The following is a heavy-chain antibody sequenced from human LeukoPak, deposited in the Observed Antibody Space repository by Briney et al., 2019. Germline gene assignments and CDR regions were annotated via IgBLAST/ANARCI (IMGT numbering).Heavy chain of an antibody. CDR2: VTSSGGST. CDR3: AKRGSGWYFDY. Sequence: GGSLRLSCAASGFTSSSYSMNWVRQAPGKGLEWVSAVTSSGGSTYYADSVKGRFTISRDNSENTLYLQMNSLRAEDTAVYYCAKRGSGWYFDYWGQGTLVTVSS. D-gene: IGHD6-19*01. J-gene: IGHJ4*02. CDR1: GFTSSSYS. V-gene: IGHV3-23*01.